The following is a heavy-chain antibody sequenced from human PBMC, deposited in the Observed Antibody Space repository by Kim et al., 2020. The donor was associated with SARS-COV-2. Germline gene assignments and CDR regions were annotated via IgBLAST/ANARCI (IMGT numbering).Heavy chain of an antibody. V-gene: IGHV3-33*01. CDR2: IWYDGSNK. D-gene: IGHD5-18*01. Sequence: GGSLRLSCAASGFTFSSYGMHWVRQAPGKGLEWVAVIWYDGSNKYYADSVKGRFTISRDNSKNTLYLQMNSLRAEDTAVYYCARVYSYGLYYYYGMDVWGQGTTVTVSS. CDR3: ARVYSYGLYYYYGMDV. J-gene: IGHJ6*02. CDR1: GFTFSSYG.